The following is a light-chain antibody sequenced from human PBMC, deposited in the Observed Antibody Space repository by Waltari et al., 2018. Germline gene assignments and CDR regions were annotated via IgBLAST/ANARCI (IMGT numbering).Light chain of an antibody. CDR1: SSDVGSSAL. CDR2: EVY. CDR3: CSYAGSSTFT. Sequence: QSALTQPASVSGSPGQSLTIPCPGTSSDVGSSALVSWYHQHPGKAPKLMIYEVYKRPSGVSNRFSGSKSGNTASLTISGLQAEDEADYYCCSYAGSSTFTFGGGTKLTVL. V-gene: IGLV2-23*02. J-gene: IGLJ2*01.